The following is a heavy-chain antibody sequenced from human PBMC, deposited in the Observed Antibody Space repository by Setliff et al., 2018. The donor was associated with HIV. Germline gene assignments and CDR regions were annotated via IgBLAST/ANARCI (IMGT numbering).Heavy chain of an antibody. CDR3: ARDPSPYYSDDSGYPDDAFDI. D-gene: IGHD3-22*01. Sequence: ASVKVSCKISGYTLTELSIHWVRQAPGKGLGWMANFDPEDGETFYAQKFQGRLTMTEDTSTDTAYMELSSLRSDDTAMYYCARDPSPYYSDDSGYPDDAFDIWGQGTMVTVSS. CDR2: FDPEDGET. J-gene: IGHJ3*02. CDR1: GYTLTELS. V-gene: IGHV1-24*01.